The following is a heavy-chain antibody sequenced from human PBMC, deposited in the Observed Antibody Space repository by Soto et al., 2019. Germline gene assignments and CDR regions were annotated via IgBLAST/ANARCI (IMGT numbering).Heavy chain of an antibody. CDR2: IVVGSGNT. CDR1: GFTFTSSA. CDR3: AAERDDAFDI. J-gene: IGHJ3*02. Sequence: SVKVSCKASGFTFTSSAMQWVRQARGQRLEWIGWIVVGSGNTNYAQKFQERVTITKDMSTSTAYMELSSLRSEDTAVYYRAAERDDAFDIWGQGTMVTVSS. V-gene: IGHV1-58*02.